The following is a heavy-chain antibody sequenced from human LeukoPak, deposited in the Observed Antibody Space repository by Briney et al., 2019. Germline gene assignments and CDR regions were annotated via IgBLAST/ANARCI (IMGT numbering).Heavy chain of an antibody. D-gene: IGHD5-12*01. V-gene: IGHV1-46*01. J-gene: IGHJ4*02. CDR1: GYTFTSYY. CDR3: ARDKLTTIKGSCFDY. CDR2: INPRGIST. Sequence: ASVKVSCKASGYTFTSYYMHWVRQAPGQGLEWMGIINPRGISTTSAQKFQGRVTMTRDTSTSTVYMELRSLRSEDTAVYYCARDKLTTIKGSCFDYWGQGTLVTVSS.